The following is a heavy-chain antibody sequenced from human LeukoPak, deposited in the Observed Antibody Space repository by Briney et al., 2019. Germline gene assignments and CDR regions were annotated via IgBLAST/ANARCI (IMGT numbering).Heavy chain of an antibody. V-gene: IGHV4-59*01. Sequence: PSETLSLTCTVSGGSISSYYWSWIRQPPGKGLEWIGYIYDSVNTNYNPSLESRVTISVDTSKKQFSLKLTSVTAADTAVYYCARVRRYYDSSGYPGRLFDYWGQGTLVTVSS. J-gene: IGHJ4*02. D-gene: IGHD3-22*01. CDR3: ARVRRYYDSSGYPGRLFDY. CDR1: GGSISSYY. CDR2: IYDSVNT.